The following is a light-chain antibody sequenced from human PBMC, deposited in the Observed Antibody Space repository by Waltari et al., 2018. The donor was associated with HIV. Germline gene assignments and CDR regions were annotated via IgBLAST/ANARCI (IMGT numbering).Light chain of an antibody. J-gene: IGLJ2*01. V-gene: IGLV1-44*01. Sequence: QSVLIQPPSASGTPGQRVTISCSGRRSNIGSNSVNWYQQFPGTAPKLLIYSNDRPPSGVPDRFSGSKSGTSASLVINGLQPEDEADYYCSAWDDNLNALFGGGTKLTVL. CDR3: SAWDDNLNAL. CDR1: RSNIGSNS. CDR2: SND.